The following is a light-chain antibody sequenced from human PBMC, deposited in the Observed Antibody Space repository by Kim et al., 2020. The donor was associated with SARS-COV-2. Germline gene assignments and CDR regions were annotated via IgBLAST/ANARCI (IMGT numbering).Light chain of an antibody. Sequence: GHSVPTACTRTSGDVGDYDYVSWYQQHPGKAPKLMIYDVTKRPSGVSHRFSGSKSGNTASLTISGLQAEDGADYYCSSYTASSTWVFGGGTKVTVL. CDR3: SSYTASSTWV. CDR2: DVT. V-gene: IGLV2-14*04. J-gene: IGLJ3*02. CDR1: SGDVGDYDY.